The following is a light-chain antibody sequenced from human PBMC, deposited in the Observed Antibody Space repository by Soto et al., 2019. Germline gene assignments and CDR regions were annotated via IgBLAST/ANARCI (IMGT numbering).Light chain of an antibody. CDR1: QSVSDN. Sequence: EILMTQSPVTLSVSPGERVTLSCRASQSVSDNLARYQQKPGQAPSLLIYGAFTRATGVPARFSGAGSGTEFTLTISSLQSEDFALYYCQQYNDWPLTFGQGTKVEI. J-gene: IGKJ1*01. CDR2: GAF. CDR3: QQYNDWPLT. V-gene: IGKV3-15*01.